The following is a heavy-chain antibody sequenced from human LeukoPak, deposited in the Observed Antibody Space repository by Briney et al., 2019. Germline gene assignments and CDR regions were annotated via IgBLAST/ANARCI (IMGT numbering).Heavy chain of an antibody. CDR1: GFTFSSYG. D-gene: IGHD3-22*01. CDR3: AKDRSAYYYDSSGPKDY. V-gene: IGHV3-33*06. Sequence: SGGSLRLSCAASGFTFSSYGMHWVRQAPGKGLEWVAVIWYDGSNKYYADSVKGRFTISRDNSKNTLYLQMNSLRAEDTAVYYCAKDRSAYYYDSSGPKDYWGQGTLVTVSS. CDR2: IWYDGSNK. J-gene: IGHJ4*02.